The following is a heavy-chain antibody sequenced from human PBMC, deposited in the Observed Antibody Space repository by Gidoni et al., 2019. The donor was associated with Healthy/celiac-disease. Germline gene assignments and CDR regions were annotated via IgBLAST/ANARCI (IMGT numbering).Heavy chain of an antibody. CDR1: GYTFTSYA. J-gene: IGHJ5*02. Sequence: QVQLVQSGAEEKKPGASVKVSCKASGYTFTSYAMHWVRQAPGQRLEWMGWINAGNGNTKYSQKFQGRVTITRDTSASTAYMELSSLRSEDTAVYYCARERGVLRFLEWSRNNWFDPWGQGTLVTVSS. D-gene: IGHD3-3*01. V-gene: IGHV1-3*05. CDR3: ARERGVLRFLEWSRNNWFDP. CDR2: INAGNGNT.